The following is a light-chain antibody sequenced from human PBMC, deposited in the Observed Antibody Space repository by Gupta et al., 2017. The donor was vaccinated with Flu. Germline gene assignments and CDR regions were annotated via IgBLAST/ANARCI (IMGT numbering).Light chain of an antibody. CDR1: SSDGGVYND. J-gene: IGLJ3*02. CDR2: DGS. Sequence: TISVTGTSSDGGVYNDVSFYQQHPGKAHNLMILDGSNRPSAGSNRFSFSNSGNTASPSISGLQPEDEADDDYCSYTNTSTRDMVFGGGTKLTVL. CDR3: CSYTNTSTRDMV. V-gene: IGLV2-14*04.